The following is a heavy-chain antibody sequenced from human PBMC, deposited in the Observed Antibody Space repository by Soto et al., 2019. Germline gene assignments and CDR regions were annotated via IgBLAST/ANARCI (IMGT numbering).Heavy chain of an antibody. D-gene: IGHD4-17*01. J-gene: IGHJ1*01. CDR2: IYHSGST. CDR3: ATLGDYPVFYFQH. Sequence: QLQLQESGSGLVKPSQTLSLTCAVSGGSISSGGYSWSWIRQPPGKGLEWIGYIYHSGSTYYNPSLKSRVTISVDRSKNQFSLKLSSVTAADTAVYYCATLGDYPVFYFQHWGQGTLVTVSS. CDR1: GGSISSGGYS. V-gene: IGHV4-30-2*01.